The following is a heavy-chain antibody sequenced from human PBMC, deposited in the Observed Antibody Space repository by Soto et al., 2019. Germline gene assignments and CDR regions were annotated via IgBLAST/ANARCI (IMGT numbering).Heavy chain of an antibody. V-gene: IGHV1-18*01. CDR3: VRDDLNRGGKYFDY. CDR2: ISTDRGDT. CDR1: GYSFTTHD. J-gene: IGHJ4*02. D-gene: IGHD2-15*01. Sequence: QVQLVQSGAEVKKPGASVKVSCKASGYSFTTHDITWLRQAPGKGLEWVGGISTDRGDTIYPQNLQGRVTMTTDSSTSTVYMELKSLRSDDTAVYYCVRDDLNRGGKYFDYWGQGTLVTVSS.